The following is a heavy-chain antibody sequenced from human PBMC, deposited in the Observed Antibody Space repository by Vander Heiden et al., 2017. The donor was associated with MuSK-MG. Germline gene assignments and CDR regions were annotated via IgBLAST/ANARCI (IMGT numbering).Heavy chain of an antibody. J-gene: IGHJ4*02. D-gene: IGHD5-12*01. Sequence: EVQLVESGGGLVQTGGSLRRSCAASGVTSINYVMNWVRQAPGKGLEWVSGIRGSGGSTSYADSGKGRFTISGDNSKNTGDLKRNSMRVEETAVYYCANSEARSGDDGSLFDHWSQGTMVTVFS. CDR1: GVTSINYV. V-gene: IGHV3-23*04. CDR2: IRGSGGST. CDR3: ANSEARSGDDGSLFDH.